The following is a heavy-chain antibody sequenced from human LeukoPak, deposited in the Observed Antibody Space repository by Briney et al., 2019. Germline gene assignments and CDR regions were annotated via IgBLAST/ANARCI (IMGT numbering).Heavy chain of an antibody. V-gene: IGHV4-59*01. CDR2: IYYSGST. CDR3: GRRESYSRGFDY. Sequence: PSETLSLTCTVSGGSISSYYWSWIRQPPGKGLEWIGYIYYSGSTNYNPSLKSRVTISVDTSKNQFSLKLSSVTAADTAVYYCGRRESYSRGFDYWGQGTLVTVSS. CDR1: GGSISSYY. D-gene: IGHD1-26*01. J-gene: IGHJ4*02.